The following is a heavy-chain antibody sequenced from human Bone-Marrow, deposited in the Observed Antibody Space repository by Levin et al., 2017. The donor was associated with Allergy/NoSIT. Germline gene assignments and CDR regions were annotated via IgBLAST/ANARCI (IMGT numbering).Heavy chain of an antibody. CDR3: ARASAQALCIVVVPTAMPRNHDHYIDV. CDR1: GGSISSGGYY. CDR2: IYYSGST. D-gene: IGHD2-2*01. J-gene: IGHJ6*03. Sequence: SQTLSLTCTVSGGSISSGGYYWSWIRQHPGKGLEWIGYIYYSGSTYYNPSLKSRVTISVDTSKNQFSLKLSSVAAADTAVYYCARASAQALCIVVVPTAMPRNHDHYIDVWGKGTTVTVSS. V-gene: IGHV4-31*03.